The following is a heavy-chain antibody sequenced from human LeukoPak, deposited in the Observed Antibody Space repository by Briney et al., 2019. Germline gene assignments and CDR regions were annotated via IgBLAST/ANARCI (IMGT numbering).Heavy chain of an antibody. J-gene: IGHJ4*02. CDR1: GFTFSSNS. CDR2: ISSSSRTI. V-gene: IGHV3-48*02. Sequence: GRSLRLFCAASGFTFSSNSMNWVRQAPGKGLEWVSYISSSSRTIHYADSVKGRFAISRDNAKNSLYLQMNSLRDEDTAVHYCARDLSSVPTRWGQGTLVTVSS. D-gene: IGHD3-10*01. CDR3: ARDLSSVPTR.